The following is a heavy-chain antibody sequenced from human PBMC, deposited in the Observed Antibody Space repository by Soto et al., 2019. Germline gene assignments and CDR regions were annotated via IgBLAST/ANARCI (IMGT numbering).Heavy chain of an antibody. V-gene: IGHV1-69*13. Sequence: GASVKVSCKASGGTFSSYAISWVRQAPGQGLEWMGGIIPIFGTANYAQKFQGRVTITADESTSTAYMELSSLRSEGTAVYYCARDGYYDSSGSPYAFDIWGQGTMVTVSS. CDR1: GGTFSSYA. CDR2: IIPIFGTA. CDR3: ARDGYYDSSGSPYAFDI. J-gene: IGHJ3*02. D-gene: IGHD3-22*01.